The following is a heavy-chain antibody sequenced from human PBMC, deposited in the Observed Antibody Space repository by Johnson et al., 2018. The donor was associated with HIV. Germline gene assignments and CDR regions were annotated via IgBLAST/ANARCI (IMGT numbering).Heavy chain of an antibody. CDR3: ARAFLSHYYDSSGPVEI. Sequence: VQLVESGGGLVQPGGSLRLSCAASGFTFSSYWMSWVRQAPGKGLEWVANIKHDGSEKYYVESVWGRFSISSDNGKNSLYLQMNSLRAEETALYYCARAFLSHYYDSSGPVEILGQGTMVNDSS. J-gene: IGHJ3*02. D-gene: IGHD3-22*01. CDR2: IKHDGSEK. V-gene: IGHV3-7*04. CDR1: GFTFSSYW.